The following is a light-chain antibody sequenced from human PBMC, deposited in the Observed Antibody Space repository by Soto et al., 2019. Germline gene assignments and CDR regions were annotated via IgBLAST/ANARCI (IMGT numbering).Light chain of an antibody. Sequence: IQMTQSPSTLSSSVGDRVTVTCRASQSISSWLAWYKQKPGKAPKLLIYDASSLQSGVPSRFSGSGSGTEFTLTISSLQPDDFATYYCQQFYSAPITFGQGTRLEIK. V-gene: IGKV1-5*01. CDR1: QSISSW. CDR2: DAS. CDR3: QQFYSAPIT. J-gene: IGKJ5*01.